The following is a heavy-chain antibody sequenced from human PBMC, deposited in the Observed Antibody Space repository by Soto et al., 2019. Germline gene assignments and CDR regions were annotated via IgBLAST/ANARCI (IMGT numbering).Heavy chain of an antibody. Sequence: PSETLSLTCTVSGGSISSGDYYWSWIRQPPGKGLEWIGYIYYSGSTYYNPSLKSRVTISVDTSKNQFSLKLSSVTAADTAVYYCATGRTVTIFGVVILGGFDYWGQGTLVTVSS. CDR1: GGSISSGDYY. V-gene: IGHV4-30-4*01. D-gene: IGHD3-3*01. CDR3: ATGRTVTIFGVVILGGFDY. J-gene: IGHJ4*02. CDR2: IYYSGST.